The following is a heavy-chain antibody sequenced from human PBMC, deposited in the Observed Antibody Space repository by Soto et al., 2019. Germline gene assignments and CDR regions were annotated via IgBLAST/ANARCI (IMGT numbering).Heavy chain of an antibody. D-gene: IGHD3-9*01. CDR2: IYWDDSK. CDR3: AHKGPEDWPLDY. J-gene: IGHJ4*02. Sequence: QITLKESGPTLVRPTQTLTLTCASSGFSLSTSGVGVGWIRQPPGKALEWLAVIYWDDSKHYSPSLRSRLTITNDTSKNQVVLTMTNMDPMDTGTYYYAHKGPEDWPLDYWGQGTLVTVSS. V-gene: IGHV2-5*02. CDR1: GFSLSTSGVG.